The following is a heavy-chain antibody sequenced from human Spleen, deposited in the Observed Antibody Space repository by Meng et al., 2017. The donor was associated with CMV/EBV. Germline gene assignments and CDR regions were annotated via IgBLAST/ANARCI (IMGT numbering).Heavy chain of an antibody. D-gene: IGHD4-11*01. CDR3: TRDLAVTPAWYYYGMDV. Sequence: GESLKISCTASGFTFGDYPITWVRQAPGKGLEWVGFIRGKAYGGTTEYAASVKGRFTFSRDDSKSVAYLQMNSLQTEDTAVYYCTRDLAVTPAWYYYGMDVWGHGTTVTVSS. J-gene: IGHJ6*02. CDR2: IRGKAYGGTT. CDR1: GFTFGDYP. V-gene: IGHV3-49*04.